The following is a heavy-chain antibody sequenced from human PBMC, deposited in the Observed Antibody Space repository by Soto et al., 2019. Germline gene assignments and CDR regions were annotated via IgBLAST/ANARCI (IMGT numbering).Heavy chain of an antibody. J-gene: IGHJ6*03. Sequence: GASVKVSCKASGYTFTGYYMHWVRQAPGQGLEWMGWINPNSCGTTFAHKFLVWVTLTRDTSIIPAYMVLSRLSFDDTAVYYCARGPSSTSRRKFYYYYYYINVCGKETTFTLSS. CDR3: ARGPSSTSRRKFYYYYYYINV. CDR1: GYTFTGYY. V-gene: IGHV1-2*04. D-gene: IGHD2-2*01. CDR2: INPNSCGT.